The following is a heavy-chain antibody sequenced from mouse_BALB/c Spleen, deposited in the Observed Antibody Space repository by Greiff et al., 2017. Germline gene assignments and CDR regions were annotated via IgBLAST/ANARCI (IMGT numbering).Heavy chain of an antibody. CDR3: GGSGDDAMAY. J-gene: IGHJ3*01. Sequence: EVQLQQSGAELVKPGASVKLSCKASGFTINDYEMHWVQQSPEQGLEWIGWIDPETGNTIYDPKFQGKASITADTSSNTAYLQLSSLTSEDTAVYYCGGSGDDAMAYWGQGTSVTVSA. D-gene: IGHD2-3*01. CDR1: GFTINDYE. V-gene: IGHV14-1*02. CDR2: IDPETGNT.